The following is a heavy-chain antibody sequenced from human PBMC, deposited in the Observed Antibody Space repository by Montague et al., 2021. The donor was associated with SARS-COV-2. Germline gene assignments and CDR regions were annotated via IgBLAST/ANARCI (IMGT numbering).Heavy chain of an antibody. CDR2: LYFSGSAT. CDR3: SRDQGLRGWFDP. J-gene: IGHJ5*02. Sequence: SETLSLTCTVSGGSVSTYYWSWLRQPPAKGLEWIGFLYFSGSATTYNPSLKSRVTISLDTSKNQFSLNLSSVTAAATAVYFCSRDQGLRGWFDPGGQGTLVAVS. CDR1: GGSVSTYY. V-gene: IGHV4-59*02.